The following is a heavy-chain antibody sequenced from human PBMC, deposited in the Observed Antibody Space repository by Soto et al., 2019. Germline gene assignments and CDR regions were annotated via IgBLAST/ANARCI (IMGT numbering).Heavy chain of an antibody. V-gene: IGHV4-30-2*01. J-gene: IGHJ6*02. CDR3: ARGHYRYAMDV. CDR2: INHSGST. Sequence: SETLSLTCDVSGDSISTGVYSWNWIRQPPGKGLEWVGYINHSGSTYDNPSLKSRVTMSVNRSKNQFSLNLTSVTAADTAVYFCARGHYRYAMDVWGQGTTGTVSS. CDR1: GDSISTGVYS.